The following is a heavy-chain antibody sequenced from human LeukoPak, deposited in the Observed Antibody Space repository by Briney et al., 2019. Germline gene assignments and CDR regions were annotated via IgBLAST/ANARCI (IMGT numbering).Heavy chain of an antibody. D-gene: IGHD2-15*01. Sequence: ASVTVSCKASGYTFTSYAMHWVRQAPGQRLEWMGWINACNGNTKYSQKFQGRVTLTRDPSASTAYMELSSLRSEDTAVYYCASDLGYCSGGSCYSYLFDPWGQGTLVTVSS. V-gene: IGHV1-3*01. CDR2: INACNGNT. CDR3: ASDLGYCSGGSCYSYLFDP. J-gene: IGHJ5*02. CDR1: GYTFTSYA.